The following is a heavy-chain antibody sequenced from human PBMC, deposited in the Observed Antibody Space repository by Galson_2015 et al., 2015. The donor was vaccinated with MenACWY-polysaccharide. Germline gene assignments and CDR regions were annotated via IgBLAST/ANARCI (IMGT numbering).Heavy chain of an antibody. Sequence: SPRLSFAASGFTFTRYAMSWVRPAPGKGLEWVSAIRSSGANTYYADSVKGRFTISRDNSKNTLYLQMNSLRAEDTAVYYCAKDSTDFWSVAGRFDHWGQGTLVTVSS. CDR2: IRSSGANT. V-gene: IGHV3-23*01. D-gene: IGHD3-3*01. J-gene: IGHJ5*02. CDR3: AKDSTDFWSVAGRFDH. CDR1: GFTFTRYA.